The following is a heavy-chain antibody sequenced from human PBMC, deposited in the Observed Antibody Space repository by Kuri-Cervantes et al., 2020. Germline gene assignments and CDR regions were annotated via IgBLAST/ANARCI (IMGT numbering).Heavy chain of an antibody. D-gene: IGHD3-22*01. Sequence: SETLSLTCTVSGGSISSYYWSWIRQPPGKGLEWIGYIYYSGSTNYNPSPKSRVTISVDTSKNQFSLKLSSVTAADTAVYYCAGSSGYYFDYWGQGTLVTVSS. CDR3: AGSSGYYFDY. CDR2: IYYSGST. CDR1: GGSISSYY. V-gene: IGHV4-59*01. J-gene: IGHJ4*02.